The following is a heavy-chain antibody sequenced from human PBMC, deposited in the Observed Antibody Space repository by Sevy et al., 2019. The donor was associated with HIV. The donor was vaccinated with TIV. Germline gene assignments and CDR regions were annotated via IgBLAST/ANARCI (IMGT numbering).Heavy chain of an antibody. V-gene: IGHV3-30*18. CDR2: ISYDGSNK. CDR1: GFTFSSYG. Sequence: GGSLRLSCAASGFTFSSYGMHWVRQAPGKGLEWVAVISYDGSNKYYADSVKGRFTISRDNSKNTLYLQMNSLRAEDKAVYYWAKGKLGLKNYGMDVWGQGTTVTVSS. CDR3: AKGKLGLKNYGMDV. J-gene: IGHJ6*02. D-gene: IGHD3-16*01.